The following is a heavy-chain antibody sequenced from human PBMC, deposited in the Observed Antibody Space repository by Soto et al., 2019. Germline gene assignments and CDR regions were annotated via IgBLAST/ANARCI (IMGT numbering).Heavy chain of an antibody. Sequence: EVQLVESGGGLVQPGGSLRLSCAASGFTFSNYWVTWVRQAPGKGLEWVANIKQDGSEKFYVDSVKGRFTISRDNVKDSLYLQMNSLRAEDTAVYYCARATASTYYCYYGMDVWGQGTTVTVSS. J-gene: IGHJ6*02. CDR2: IKQDGSEK. CDR1: GFTFSNYW. V-gene: IGHV3-7*01. CDR3: ARATASTYYCYYGMDV.